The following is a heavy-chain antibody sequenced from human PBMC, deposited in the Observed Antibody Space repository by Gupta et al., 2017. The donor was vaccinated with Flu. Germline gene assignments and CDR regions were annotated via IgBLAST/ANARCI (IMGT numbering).Heavy chain of an antibody. Sequence: EVQLVESGGGLVQPGGSLRLSCAASGFTFSSYEMNWVRQAPGKGLEWVSYISSSGSTIYYADSVKGRFTISRDNAKNSLYLQMNSLRAEDTAVYYCARDPLLWFGETWYRPDNFDIWGQGTMVTVSS. CDR1: GFTFSSYE. CDR3: ARDPLLWFGETWYRPDNFDI. V-gene: IGHV3-48*03. CDR2: ISSSGSTI. J-gene: IGHJ3*02. D-gene: IGHD3-10*01.